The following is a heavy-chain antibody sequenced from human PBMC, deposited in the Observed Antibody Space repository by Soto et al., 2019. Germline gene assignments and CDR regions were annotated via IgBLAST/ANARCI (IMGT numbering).Heavy chain of an antibody. Sequence: SETLSLTCTVSDDSSSKYKWSWIRQPPGRRLEWIGYIDSNGGTSYNPSLQSRVTISIDTSTNQFSLKLSSATAADTAVYYCARNGYTTGWYSVWFDPWGQGTRVTVSS. D-gene: IGHD6-19*01. CDR3: ARNGYTTGWYSVWFDP. V-gene: IGHV4-59*08. CDR1: DDSSSKYK. J-gene: IGHJ5*02. CDR2: IDSNGGT.